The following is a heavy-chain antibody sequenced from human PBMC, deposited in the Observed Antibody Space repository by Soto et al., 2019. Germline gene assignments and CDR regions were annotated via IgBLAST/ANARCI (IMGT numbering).Heavy chain of an antibody. CDR1: GYTFTSYG. J-gene: IGHJ4*02. CDR2: ISAYNGNT. V-gene: IGHV1-18*01. Sequence: ASVKVSCKASGYTFTSYGISWVRQAPGQGLEWMGWISAYNGNTNYAQKLQGRVTMTTDTSTSTAYMELRSLRSDDTAVYYCARGYCSSTSCYVPGAFDYWGQGTLVTSPQ. D-gene: IGHD2-2*01. CDR3: ARGYCSSTSCYVPGAFDY.